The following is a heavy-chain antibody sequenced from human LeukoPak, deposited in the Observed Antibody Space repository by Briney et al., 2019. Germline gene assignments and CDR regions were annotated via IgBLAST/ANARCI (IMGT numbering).Heavy chain of an antibody. D-gene: IGHD2-21*01. CDR1: GFTFSSYA. J-gene: IGHJ4*02. Sequence: GGSLRLSCAASGFTFSSYAMHWVRQAPGKGLEYVSAISSNGDSTYYANSVEGRFTISRDNSKNTLYLQVGSLRAEDMAVYYCARGAKGDLYDYWGQGTLVTVSS. CDR3: ARGAKGDLYDY. V-gene: IGHV3-64*01. CDR2: ISSNGDST.